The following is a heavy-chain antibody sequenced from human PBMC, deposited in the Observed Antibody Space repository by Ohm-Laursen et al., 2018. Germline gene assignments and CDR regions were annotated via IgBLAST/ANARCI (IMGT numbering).Heavy chain of an antibody. CDR1: GFAFSSYW. V-gene: IGHV3-7*01. D-gene: IGHD3-10*01. J-gene: IGHJ4*02. CDR2: IQQEGSVI. CDR3: ARNYGTIDY. Sequence: SLRLSCAASGFAFSSYWMTWVRQAPGKGLEWVANIQQEGSVIHYVDSVKGRFTIFRDNAKNSLYLQMKSLRAEDTAVYYCARNYGTIDYWGQGTLVTVSS.